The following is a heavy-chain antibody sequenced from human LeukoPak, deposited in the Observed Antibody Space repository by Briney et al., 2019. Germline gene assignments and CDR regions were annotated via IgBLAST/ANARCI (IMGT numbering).Heavy chain of an antibody. D-gene: IGHD2-2*01. CDR3: ASTNCSRSSCFGANWFDP. CDR2: IYYSGST. CDR1: GASINSGDYY. Sequence: SQTLSLTCTVSGASINSGDYYWSWIRQPPGTGLEWIGSIYYSGSTFHYNPSLKSRVAISIDTSKNQFSLSLSSVTAADTAVYYCASTNCSRSSCFGANWFDPWGQGTLVTVSS. V-gene: IGHV4-30-4*08. J-gene: IGHJ5*02.